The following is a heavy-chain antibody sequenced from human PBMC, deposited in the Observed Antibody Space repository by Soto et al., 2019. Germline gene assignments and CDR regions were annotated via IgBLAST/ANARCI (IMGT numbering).Heavy chain of an antibody. Sequence: PSETLSLTCAVYGGSFSGYYWSWIRQPPGKGLEWIGEINHSGSTNYNPSLKSRVTISVDTSKNQFSLKLSSVTAADTAVYYCARDRVREHWFDPWGQGTLVTVSS. CDR3: ARDRVREHWFDP. CDR1: GGSFSGYY. V-gene: IGHV4-34*01. D-gene: IGHD6-13*01. J-gene: IGHJ5*02. CDR2: INHSGST.